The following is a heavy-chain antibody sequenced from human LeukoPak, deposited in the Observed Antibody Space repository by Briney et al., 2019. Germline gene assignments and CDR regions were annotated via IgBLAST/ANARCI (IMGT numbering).Heavy chain of an antibody. Sequence: PGGSLRLAWAPSGFTFSHYSMIWVSPAPGKGLEWVSSIRSGRSYKYYPNSLKGRFTNSRDNANNSLYLQMNSLRAEDTAVYYCAREALTDYTKGTPYYHNDMDVWGKGTTVTVSS. D-gene: IGHD4-11*01. V-gene: IGHV3-21*01. CDR2: IRSGRSYK. CDR1: GFTFSHYS. CDR3: AREALTDYTKGTPYYHNDMDV. J-gene: IGHJ6*03.